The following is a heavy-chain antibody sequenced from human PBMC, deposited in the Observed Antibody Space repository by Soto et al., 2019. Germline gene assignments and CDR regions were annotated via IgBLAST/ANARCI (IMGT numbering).Heavy chain of an antibody. CDR3: ARGLSFRGDFDV. CDR2: IYHAGSP. CDR1: GGSISSSSW. Sequence: HLQESGPGLVKPSGTLSLTCDGSGGSISSSSWWAWGRQSPGKGLEWIGEIYHAGSPNYNPSFQSRVTILADKSKNHFSLRLTSVTAADTAIYYCARGLSFRGDFDVWGQGTTVTVSS. D-gene: IGHD2-21*02. J-gene: IGHJ3*01. V-gene: IGHV4-4*02.